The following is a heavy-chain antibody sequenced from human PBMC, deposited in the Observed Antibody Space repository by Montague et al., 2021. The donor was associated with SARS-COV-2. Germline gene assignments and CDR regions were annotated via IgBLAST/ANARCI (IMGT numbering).Heavy chain of an antibody. J-gene: IGHJ3*02. V-gene: IGHV3-21*01. CDR2: ISSSSSYI. D-gene: IGHD3-22*01. CDR3: ARDGWAHYYDSSGYGGNFDI. Sequence: SLRLSCAASAFTFRSYIMNWVRQAPGKGLEWVSCISSSSSYIYYADSVKGRFTIFRDNAKNSLFLQMNSLRAEDTAVYYCARDGWAHYYDSSGYGGNFDIWGQGTMVTVSS. CDR1: AFTFRSYI.